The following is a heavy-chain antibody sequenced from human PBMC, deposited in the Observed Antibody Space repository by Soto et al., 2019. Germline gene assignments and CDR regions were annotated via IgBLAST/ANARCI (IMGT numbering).Heavy chain of an antibody. D-gene: IGHD2-2*01. V-gene: IGHV1-69*12. J-gene: IGHJ6*02. Sequence: QVQLVQSGAEVKKPGSSVKVSCKASGGTFSSYAISWVRQAPGQGLEWMGGIIPIFGTANYAQKFQGRVTITADESTSTAYMELSSLRSEDTAVYYCARGVALRVPAATGGGMDVWGQGTTVTVSS. CDR3: ARGVALRVPAATGGGMDV. CDR2: IIPIFGTA. CDR1: GGTFSSYA.